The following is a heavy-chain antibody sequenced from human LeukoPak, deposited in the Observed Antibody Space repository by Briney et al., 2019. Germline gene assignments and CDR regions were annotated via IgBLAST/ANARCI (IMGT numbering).Heavy chain of an antibody. Sequence: PGGSLRLSCTTSGFPFSSYAMSWVRQAPGKGLEWVSSISGGGGRTDYADSVKGRFTISRDNSKNTLYLQMSSLRVEDTAVYYCAKEAHIRVATIGLVDYWGQGSLVTVSS. D-gene: IGHD5-12*01. CDR2: ISGGGGRT. CDR1: GFPFSSYA. CDR3: AKEAHIRVATIGLVDY. V-gene: IGHV3-23*01. J-gene: IGHJ4*02.